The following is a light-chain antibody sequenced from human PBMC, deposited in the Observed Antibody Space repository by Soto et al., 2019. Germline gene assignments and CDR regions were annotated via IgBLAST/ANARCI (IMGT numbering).Light chain of an antibody. J-gene: IGLJ1*01. CDR2: EVY. CDR1: SSDVGGYNY. V-gene: IGLV2-8*01. CDR3: SSFVGTNSYV. Sequence: QSALTQPPSASGSPGQSVTISCTGTSSDVGGYNYASWYQQHPGKAPKLIIYEVYKRPSGVPDRFSGSKSGNTAALTVSGLQAEDEADYYCSSFVGTNSYVFGTGTKVTVL.